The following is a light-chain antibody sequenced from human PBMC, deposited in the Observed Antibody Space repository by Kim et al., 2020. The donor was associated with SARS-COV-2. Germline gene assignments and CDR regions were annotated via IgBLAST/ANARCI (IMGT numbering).Light chain of an antibody. J-gene: IGKJ4*01. CDR3: QQRSNWPLT. CDR2: DAS. CDR1: QRVSNY. V-gene: IGKV3-11*01. Sequence: LYPGERANLYCRASQRVSNYLAWYQQKPGQAPRLLIYDASKRATGIPARFSGRGSGTDFTLTISSLEPEDFAVYYCQQRSNWPLTFGGGTKVDIK.